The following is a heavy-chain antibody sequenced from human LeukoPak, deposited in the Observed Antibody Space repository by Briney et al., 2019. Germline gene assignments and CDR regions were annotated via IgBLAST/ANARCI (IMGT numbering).Heavy chain of an antibody. CDR3: AKQSAGSAAWYSLHYDF. CDR1: GFTLSSYA. J-gene: IGHJ4*02. V-gene: IGHV3-23*01. CDR2: VDGGGGGT. Sequence: GGPLRLSCAASGFTLSSYAMTWVRQAPGRGLEWVSSVDGGGGGTYYADSVKGRFTISRDNSKDTLYLQMNGLRAEDTAVYFCAKQSAGSAAWYSLHYDFWGQGTLVTVSS. D-gene: IGHD6-13*01.